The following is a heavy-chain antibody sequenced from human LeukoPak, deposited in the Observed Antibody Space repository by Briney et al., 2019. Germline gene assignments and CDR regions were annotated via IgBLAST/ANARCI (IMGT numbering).Heavy chain of an antibody. Sequence: PGGSLRLSCAASGFTFSRYWMHWVRQAPGKGLVWVSCIRSDGSTTSIADSAKGRFTISRDNAKNTLYLQMNSLRAEDTAVYYGARDPYYGSGSCFDYWGQGTLVTVSS. D-gene: IGHD3-10*01. CDR1: GFTFSRYW. V-gene: IGHV3-74*01. CDR3: ARDPYYGSGSCFDY. J-gene: IGHJ4*02. CDR2: IRSDGSTT.